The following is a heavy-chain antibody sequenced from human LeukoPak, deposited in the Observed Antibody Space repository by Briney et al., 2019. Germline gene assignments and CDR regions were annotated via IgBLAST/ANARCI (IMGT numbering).Heavy chain of an antibody. CDR1: GFTFSSYS. J-gene: IGHJ4*02. CDR2: ISSSSSYI. CDR3: ARVATMVRGVTRGNFGY. Sequence: GGSLRLSCAASGFTFSSYSMNWVRQAPGKGLEWVSSISSSSSYIYYADSVKGRFTISRDNAKNSLYLQMNSLRAEDTAVYYCARVATMVRGVTRGNFGYWGQGTLVTVSS. D-gene: IGHD3-10*01. V-gene: IGHV3-21*01.